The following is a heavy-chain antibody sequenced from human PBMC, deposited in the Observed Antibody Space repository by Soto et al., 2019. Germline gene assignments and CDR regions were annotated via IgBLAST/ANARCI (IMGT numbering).Heavy chain of an antibody. CDR3: ARVVTVVKSFHYWYFDL. Sequence: QVQLVQSGAEVKKPGSSVKVSCKASVGTFSSYAISWVRQAPGQGLEWMGGIIPIFGTANYAQKFQGRVTITADASTSTAYMELSSLRSEDTAVYYCARVVTVVKSFHYWYFDLWGRGTLVTVSS. J-gene: IGHJ2*01. CDR2: IIPIFGTA. V-gene: IGHV1-69*12. D-gene: IGHD2-15*01. CDR1: VGTFSSYA.